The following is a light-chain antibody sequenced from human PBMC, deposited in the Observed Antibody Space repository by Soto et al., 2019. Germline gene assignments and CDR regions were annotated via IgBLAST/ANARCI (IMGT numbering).Light chain of an antibody. CDR1: HGISSH. J-gene: IGKJ1*01. CDR3: EQYYTGPRT. V-gene: IGKV1-NL1*01. CDR2: AAS. Sequence: DMRITLCACRIIENVRNRFTIARRASHGISSHFAWYQQKLGKAPKLLIYAASTRATGIPARFIGSRPGTEYTLTISSRQSEEFAVEYCEQYYTGPRTFGHGTKVDIK.